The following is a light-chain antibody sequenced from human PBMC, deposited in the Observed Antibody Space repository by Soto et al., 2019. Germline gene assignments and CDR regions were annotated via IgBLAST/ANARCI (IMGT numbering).Light chain of an antibody. V-gene: IGKV1-9*01. CDR2: AAS. CDR3: QQLNSYPWT. J-gene: IGKJ1*01. CDR1: QGISSY. Sequence: IQLTQSPSSLSASVGDRVAITCRASQGISSYLVWYQQKPGKAPKLLIYAASTLQSGVPSRFSGSGSGTDFTLTISSLQPEDFATYYCQQLNSYPWTFGQGTKVDI.